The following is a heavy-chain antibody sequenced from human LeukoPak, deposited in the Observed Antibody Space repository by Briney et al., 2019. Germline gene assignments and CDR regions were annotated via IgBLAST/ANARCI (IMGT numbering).Heavy chain of an antibody. J-gene: IGHJ6*03. V-gene: IGHV3-48*01. CDR2: ISSSSSTI. D-gene: IGHD2-15*01. Sequence: GGSLRLSCAASGFTFSSYSRKWVRQAPGKGLEWVSYISSSSSTIYYADSVKGRFTISRDKSKNTLSLQMNGLRVEDTAVYYCAKVMPPGRIRFYSYYMDVWGKGTTVTVS. CDR1: GFTFSSYS. CDR3: AKVMPPGRIRFYSYYMDV.